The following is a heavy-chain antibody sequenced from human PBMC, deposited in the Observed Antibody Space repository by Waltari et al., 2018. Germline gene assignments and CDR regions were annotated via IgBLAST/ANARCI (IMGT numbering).Heavy chain of an antibody. CDR1: GFTFSNYG. CDR2: ITSSGNYI. CDR3: AKRSGGVFHYFDY. J-gene: IGHJ4*02. D-gene: IGHD3-16*01. V-gene: IGHV3-21*01. Sequence: ELPLVQSGGGLVKPGWSLRLSCAASGFTFSNYGMNWVRQAPGQGLEWVSSITSSGNYINYADSVKGRFTISRDNAKNSLFLQMDSLRVEDTAVYYCAKRSGGVFHYFDYWGQGTLVTVSS.